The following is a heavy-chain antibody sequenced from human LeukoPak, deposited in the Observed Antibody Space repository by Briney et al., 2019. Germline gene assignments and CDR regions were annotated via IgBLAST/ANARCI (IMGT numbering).Heavy chain of an antibody. J-gene: IGHJ4*02. CDR2: ISGSSSNV. Sequence: PGGSLRLSCAASGFTFSSYEMNWVRQAPGKGLEWISAISGSSSNVYYAASVRGRFTISRDNAENSLYLQLNTMGAEDTAVYYCARGFRDTAMFLDYWGQGTLVTVSS. CDR1: GFTFSSYE. D-gene: IGHD5-18*01. CDR3: ARGFRDTAMFLDY. V-gene: IGHV3-48*03.